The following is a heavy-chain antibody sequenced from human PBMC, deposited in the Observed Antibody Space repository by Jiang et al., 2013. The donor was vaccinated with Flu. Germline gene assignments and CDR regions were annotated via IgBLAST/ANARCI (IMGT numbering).Heavy chain of an antibody. V-gene: IGHV1-18*01. CDR2: ISAYNGNT. Sequence: GAEVKKPGSSVKVSCKASGYTFTTYGVSWVRQAPGQGLEWMGWISAYNGNTNYAQKFQGRVTMTIDTSTSTAYMELRSLGSDDTAVYYCARVSGGAPVYYFDYWGQGALVTVSS. CDR1: GYTFTTYG. CDR3: ARVSGGAPVYYFDY. J-gene: IGHJ4*02. D-gene: IGHD2-8*02.